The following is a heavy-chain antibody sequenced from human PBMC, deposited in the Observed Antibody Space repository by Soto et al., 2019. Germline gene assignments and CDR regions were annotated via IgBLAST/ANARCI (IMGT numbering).Heavy chain of an antibody. CDR1: GFTFSSYW. V-gene: IGHV3-74*01. Sequence: PGGSLRLSCAASGFTFSSYWMHWVRQAPGKGLVWVSRINSDGSSTSYADSVKGRFTISRDNAKNTLYLQMNSLRAEDTAVYYCASPHYDILTGLVYWGQGTLVTVSS. CDR2: INSDGSST. J-gene: IGHJ4*02. CDR3: ASPHYDILTGLVY. D-gene: IGHD3-9*01.